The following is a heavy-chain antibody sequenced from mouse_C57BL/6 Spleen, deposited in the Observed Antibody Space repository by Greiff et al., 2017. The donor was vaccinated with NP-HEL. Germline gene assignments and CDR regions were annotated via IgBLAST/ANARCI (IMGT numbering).Heavy chain of an antibody. D-gene: IGHD1-1*01. J-gene: IGHJ1*03. V-gene: IGHV1-9*01. CDR3: ARGEIRLYYGRGKLGYFDV. CDR1: GYTFTGYW. CDR2: ILPGSGST. Sequence: QVQLKESGAELMKPGASVKLSCKATGYTFTGYWIEWVKQRPGHGLEWIGEILPGSGSTNYNEKFKGKATFTADTSSNTAYMQLSSLTTEDSAIYYCARGEIRLYYGRGKLGYFDVWGTGTTVTVSS.